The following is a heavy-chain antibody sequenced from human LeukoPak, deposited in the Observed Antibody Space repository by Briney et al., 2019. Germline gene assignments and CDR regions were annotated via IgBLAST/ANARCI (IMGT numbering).Heavy chain of an antibody. CDR1: GGSISSYY. CDR3: ARGHTGY. Sequence: SETLSLTCTVSGGSISSYYWGWIRQPPGKGLEWIGSIYYSGSTYYSPSLRSRVSISVDTSKNQFSLTLRAATAADTAVYFCARGHTGYWGQGTLVTVSS. CDR2: IYYSGST. J-gene: IGHJ4*02. V-gene: IGHV4-39*07.